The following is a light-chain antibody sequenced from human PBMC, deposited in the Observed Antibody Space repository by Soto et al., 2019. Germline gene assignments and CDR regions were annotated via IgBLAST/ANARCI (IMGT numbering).Light chain of an antibody. CDR3: HQRQSWPRT. V-gene: IGKV3-11*01. CDR1: QYVGTR. CDR2: YTS. Sequence: EIVLTQSPATLSSSPGETATLSCRASQYVGTRLAWYQHKPGQAPRLLIYYTSNRATGIPARFSGSGSGTDFTLTINSLAPEDFVIYYCHQRQSWPRTFGQGTKVDIK. J-gene: IGKJ1*01.